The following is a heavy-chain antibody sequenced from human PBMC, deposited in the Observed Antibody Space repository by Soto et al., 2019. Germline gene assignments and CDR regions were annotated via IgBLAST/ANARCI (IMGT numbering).Heavy chain of an antibody. V-gene: IGHV4-39*01. CDR1: GGSISSSSYY. CDR3: ARAGRGGYCSGGSCYSPLGFYY. J-gene: IGHJ4*02. CDR2: IYYSGST. Sequence: SETLSLTCTVSGGSISSSSYYWGWIRQPPGKGLEWIGSIYYSGSTYYNPSLKSRVTISVDTSKNQFSLKLSSVTAADTAVYYWARAGRGGYCSGGSCYSPLGFYYWGQGTLVTVSS. D-gene: IGHD2-15*01.